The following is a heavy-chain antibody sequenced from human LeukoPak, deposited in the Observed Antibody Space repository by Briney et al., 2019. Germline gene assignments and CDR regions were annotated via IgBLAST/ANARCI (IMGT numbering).Heavy chain of an antibody. D-gene: IGHD3-10*01. CDR1: GYTFTDYY. CDR2: ISPYNGNT. CDR3: ATGGGDWYSDL. J-gene: IGHJ2*01. V-gene: IGHV1-18*04. Sequence: ASVKVSCKASGYTFTDYYMHWVRQAPGQGLEWMGWISPYNGNTDSAQEFQGRVTLTTDTSTSTAYMELRSLTSDDSAVYYCATGGGDWYSDLWGRGTLVTVSS.